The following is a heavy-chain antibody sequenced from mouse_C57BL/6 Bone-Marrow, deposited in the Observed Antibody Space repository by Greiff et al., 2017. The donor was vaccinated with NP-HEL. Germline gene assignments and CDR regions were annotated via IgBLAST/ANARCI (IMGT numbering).Heavy chain of an antibody. J-gene: IGHJ4*01. CDR1: GYTFTSYG. Sequence: VKLVESGAELARPGASVKLSCKASGYTFTSYGISWVKQRTGQGLEWIGEIYPRSGNTYYNEKFKGKATLTADKSSSTAYMELRSLTSEDSAVYFCARWSLLRAMDYWGQGTSVTVSS. CDR3: ARWSLLRAMDY. D-gene: IGHD1-1*01. V-gene: IGHV1-81*01. CDR2: IYPRSGNT.